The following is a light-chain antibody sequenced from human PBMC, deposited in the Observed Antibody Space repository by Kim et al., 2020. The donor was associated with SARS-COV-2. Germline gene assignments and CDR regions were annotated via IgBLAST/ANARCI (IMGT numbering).Light chain of an antibody. Sequence: GQRGTISCSGSSSNIGKNYVSWFQHLPGTAPKVVIYDNNKRPSGISARFSGSKSGASATLAITGLQTEDEADYYCGTWDSSQSTLVFGGGTQLTVL. CDR3: GTWDSSQSTLV. CDR2: DNN. CDR1: SSNIGKNY. J-gene: IGLJ2*01. V-gene: IGLV1-51*01.